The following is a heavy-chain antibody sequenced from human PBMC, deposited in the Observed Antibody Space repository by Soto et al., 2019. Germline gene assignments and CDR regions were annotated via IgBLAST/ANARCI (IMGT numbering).Heavy chain of an antibody. V-gene: IGHV6-1*01. CDR3: ARRGNWNSYSNYGMDV. CDR2: TYYRSKWYN. D-gene: IGHD1-7*01. J-gene: IGHJ6*02. Sequence: SQTLSPPFAIPRDNVASHIAASNWIRQSPSRGLEWLGRTYYRSKWYNDYAVSVKSRITINPDTSKNQFSLQLNSVTPEDTAVYYCARRGNWNSYSNYGMDVWGQGTTVTVSS. CDR1: RDNVASHIAA.